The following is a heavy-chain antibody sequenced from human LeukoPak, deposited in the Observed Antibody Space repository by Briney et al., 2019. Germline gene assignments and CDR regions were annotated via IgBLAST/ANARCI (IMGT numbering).Heavy chain of an antibody. CDR1: GYSSITYW. Sequence: GESLKISCNGSGYSSITYWIAWVRQMPGKGLEWMGMIFPGESNIRYSPSFQGHVTISADKSTNTAYLQWSSLQASASAIYYCARQGTAPFDYWGQGTLVTVSS. V-gene: IGHV5-51*01. D-gene: IGHD2-21*02. J-gene: IGHJ4*02. CDR2: IFPGESNI. CDR3: ARQGTAPFDY.